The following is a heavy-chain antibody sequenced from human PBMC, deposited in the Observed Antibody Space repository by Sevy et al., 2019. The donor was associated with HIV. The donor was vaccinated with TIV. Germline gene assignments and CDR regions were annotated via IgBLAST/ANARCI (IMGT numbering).Heavy chain of an antibody. CDR2: ISGSSSYT. V-gene: IGHV3-11*06. CDR1: GFTFSDYY. CDR3: ARVGCSISSCPKGDAFDI. Sequence: GGSLRLSCAASGFTFSDYYINWIRQAPGKGLEWVSYISGSSSYTNYADSVKGRFTISRDNAKNSLYLQMNSLRAEDTAGYYCARVGCSISSCPKGDAFDIWGQWTMVTVSS. D-gene: IGHD2-2*01. J-gene: IGHJ3*02.